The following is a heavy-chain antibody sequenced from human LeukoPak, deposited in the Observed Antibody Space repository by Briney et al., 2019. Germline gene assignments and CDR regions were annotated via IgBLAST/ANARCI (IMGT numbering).Heavy chain of an antibody. CDR3: AKVKSAGDYYYMDV. D-gene: IGHD3-10*01. Sequence: GGSLRLSCAASGFTFSGYWMSWVRQAPGKGLEWVAVIWYGGSNKYYADSVKGRFTISRDNSKNTLYLQMNSLRAEDTAVYYCAKVKSAGDYYYMDVWGKGTTVTVSS. CDR2: IWYGGSNK. J-gene: IGHJ6*03. V-gene: IGHV3-30*02. CDR1: GFTFSGYW.